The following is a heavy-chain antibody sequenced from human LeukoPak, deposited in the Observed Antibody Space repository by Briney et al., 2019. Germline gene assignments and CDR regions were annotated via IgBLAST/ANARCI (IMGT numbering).Heavy chain of an antibody. D-gene: IGHD5-18*01. CDR1: GYTFTGYN. Sequence: GASVKISCKTSGYTFTGYNLNWVRQAPGQGLEWMGIINPSGGSTNYAQKFQGRVTMTRDTSTSTVYMELSSLRSEDTAIYYCARGFVDTSMGAADYWGQGTLVTVSS. CDR3: ARGFVDTSMGAADY. V-gene: IGHV1-46*01. CDR2: INPSGGST. J-gene: IGHJ4*02.